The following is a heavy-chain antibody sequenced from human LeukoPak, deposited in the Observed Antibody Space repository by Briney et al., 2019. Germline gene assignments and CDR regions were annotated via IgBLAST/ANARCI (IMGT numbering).Heavy chain of an antibody. Sequence: GGSLRLSCAASGFTFSSYAMHWVRQAPGKGLEWVAVISYDGCNKYYADSVKGRFTISRDNSKNTLYLQMNSLRAEDTAVYYCARGYGNVLRYFDWLLCPFDYWGQGTLVTVSS. CDR2: ISYDGCNK. CDR3: ARGYGNVLRYFDWLLCPFDY. D-gene: IGHD3-9*01. J-gene: IGHJ4*02. CDR1: GFTFSSYA. V-gene: IGHV3-30-3*01.